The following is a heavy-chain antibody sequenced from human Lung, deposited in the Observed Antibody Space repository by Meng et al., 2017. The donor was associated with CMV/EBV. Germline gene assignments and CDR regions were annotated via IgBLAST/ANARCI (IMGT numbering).Heavy chain of an antibody. CDR1: GGSFSGYY. CDR2: INHSGST. D-gene: IGHD3-3*01. CDR3: ARGRRGGFLEWLLSGNWFDP. J-gene: IGHJ5*02. Sequence: LXCAVYGGSFSGYYWSWIRQPPGKGLEWIGEINHSGSTNYNPSLKSRVTISVDTSKNQFSLKLSSVTAADTAVYYCARGRRGGFLEWLLSGNWFDPWGQGTXVTGSS. V-gene: IGHV4-34*01.